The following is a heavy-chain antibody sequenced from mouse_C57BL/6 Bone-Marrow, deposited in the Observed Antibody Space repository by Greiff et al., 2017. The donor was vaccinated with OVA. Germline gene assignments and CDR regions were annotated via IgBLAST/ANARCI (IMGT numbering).Heavy chain of an antibody. CDR1: GFTFSSYA. CDR3: ARDEGFDY. Sequence: EVHLVESGGGLVKPGGSLKLSCAASGFTFSSYAMSWVRQTPEKRLEWVATISDGGSYTYYPDKVKGRFTISRDNAKNNLYLQMSHLKSEDTAMYYCARDEGFDYWGQGTTLTVSS. V-gene: IGHV5-4*01. CDR2: ISDGGSYT. J-gene: IGHJ2*01.